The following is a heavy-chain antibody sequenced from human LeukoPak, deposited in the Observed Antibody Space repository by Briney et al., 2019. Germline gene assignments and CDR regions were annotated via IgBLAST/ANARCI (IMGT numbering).Heavy chain of an antibody. J-gene: IGHJ6*03. Sequence: QSGGSLRLSCAASGFIFSSYSMNWVRQAPGKGLEWIGSIYHSGSTYYNPSLKSRVTISVDTSKNQFSLKLSSVTAADTAVYYCAREGQSSSWYNYYYYYMDVWGKGTTVTVSS. CDR3: AREGQSSSWYNYYYYYMDV. D-gene: IGHD6-13*01. V-gene: IGHV4-38-2*02. CDR2: IYHSGST. CDR1: GFIFSSYS.